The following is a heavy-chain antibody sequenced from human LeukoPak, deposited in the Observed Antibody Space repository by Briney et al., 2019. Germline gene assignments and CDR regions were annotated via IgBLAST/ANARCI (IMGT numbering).Heavy chain of an antibody. J-gene: IGHJ2*01. V-gene: IGHV1-18*01. CDR2: ISAYNGNT. Sequence: GASVKLSFNASGYTFTSYGISWVRQAPGQGLEWMGWISAYNGNTNYAQKLQGRVTMTTDTSTSTAYMELRSLRSDDTAVYYCARDRSSGSHWHFDLWGRGTLVTVSS. D-gene: IGHD6-19*01. CDR1: GYTFTSYG. CDR3: ARDRSSGSHWHFDL.